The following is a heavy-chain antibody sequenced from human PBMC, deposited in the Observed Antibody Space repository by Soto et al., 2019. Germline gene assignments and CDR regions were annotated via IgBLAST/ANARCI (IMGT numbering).Heavy chain of an antibody. Sequence: PSETLSLTCTVSGASTSGFYWSWIRKSAGKGLEWIGRIYVTGTTDYNPSLKSRVMMSVDTSKKQFSLKLRSVTAADTAVYYCVRDGTKTLRDWFDPWGQGISVTVPS. J-gene: IGHJ5*02. CDR2: IYVTGTT. CDR3: VRDGTKTLRDWFDP. D-gene: IGHD1-1*01. CDR1: GASTSGFY. V-gene: IGHV4-4*07.